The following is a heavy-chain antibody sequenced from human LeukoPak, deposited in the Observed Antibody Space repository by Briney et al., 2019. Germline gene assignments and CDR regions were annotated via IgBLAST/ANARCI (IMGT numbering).Heavy chain of an antibody. Sequence: PSETLSLTCTVSGGSISSSSYYWGWIRQPPGKGLEWIGSIYYSGSTYYNLSLKSRVTISVGTSKNQFSLKLSSVTAADTAVYYCARHQSSGWYYFDYWGQGTLVTVSS. CDR1: GGSISSSSYY. V-gene: IGHV4-39*01. D-gene: IGHD6-19*01. CDR2: IYYSGST. CDR3: ARHQSSGWYYFDY. J-gene: IGHJ4*02.